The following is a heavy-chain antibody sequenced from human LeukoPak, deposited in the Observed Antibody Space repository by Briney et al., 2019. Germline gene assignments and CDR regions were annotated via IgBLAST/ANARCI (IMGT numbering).Heavy chain of an antibody. V-gene: IGHV4-38-2*01. CDR2: IYHSGST. Sequence: SETLLLTCAISGYSISSGYYWGWIRQPPGKGLEGIGSIYHSGSTYYNPALKSRVTISVDTSKNQFSLKLSSVTAADTAVYYCARHIAGAALGFDPWGQGTLVTVSS. CDR3: ARHIAGAALGFDP. CDR1: GYSISSGYY. J-gene: IGHJ5*02. D-gene: IGHD6-19*01.